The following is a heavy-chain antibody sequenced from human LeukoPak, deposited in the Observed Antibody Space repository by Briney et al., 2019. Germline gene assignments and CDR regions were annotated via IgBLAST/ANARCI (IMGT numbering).Heavy chain of an antibody. V-gene: IGHV4-59*01. CDR2: IHNSGRT. J-gene: IGHJ6*03. CDR3: ARGEDTAMAYYYYMDV. Sequence: PSETLSLTCTVSGGSISNYYWSWIRQPPGKGREWIGYIHNSGRTNYNSSLQSRVAISLDTSKNQFSLTVNSVTAADTAVYYCARGEDTAMAYYYYMDVWGKGTTVIVSS. D-gene: IGHD5-18*01. CDR1: GGSISNYY.